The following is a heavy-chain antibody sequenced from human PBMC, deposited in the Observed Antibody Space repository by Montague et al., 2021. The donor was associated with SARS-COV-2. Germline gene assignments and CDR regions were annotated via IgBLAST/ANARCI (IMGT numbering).Heavy chain of an antibody. Sequence: SLRLSCAASGFTFGSYAMHWVRQAPGKGLEWVSGISFNSETIAYADSVKGRFTISRDNAKNSLYLQMNSLRAEDTAFYYCARDIHQDCITVFGVFIHRCFDSWGQGTLVTVSS. CDR2: ISFNSETI. CDR3: ARDIHQDCITVFGVFIHRCFDS. D-gene: IGHD3-3*01. CDR1: GFTFGSYA. J-gene: IGHJ4*02. V-gene: IGHV3-9*01.